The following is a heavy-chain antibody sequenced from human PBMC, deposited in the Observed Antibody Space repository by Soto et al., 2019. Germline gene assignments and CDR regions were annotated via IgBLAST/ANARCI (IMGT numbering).Heavy chain of an antibody. V-gene: IGHV1-18*01. CDR3: AWLRFLEWQYYYYYYGMDV. Sequence: ASVTASCKASGYTYTSYGSSWVRQYTGQGLEWMGWISAYNGNTNYAQKLQGRVTMTTDTSTSTAYMELRSLRSDDTAVYYCAWLRFLEWQYYYYYYGMDVWGQGTTVTVS. CDR1: GYTYTSYG. D-gene: IGHD3-3*01. J-gene: IGHJ6*02. CDR2: ISAYNGNT.